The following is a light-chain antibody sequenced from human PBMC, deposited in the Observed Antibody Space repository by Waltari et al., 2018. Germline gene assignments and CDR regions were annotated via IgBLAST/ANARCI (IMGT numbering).Light chain of an antibody. V-gene: IGKV1-39*01. J-gene: IGKJ1*01. CDR2: AAS. CDR1: QSISNN. Sequence: DIKMTQSPPPLSASVGDRVTITCRASQSISNNLNWYQQKAGKAPKLLIYAASSLQSGVPSRFSGSGSGTDFTLTILSLQPDDFATYYCQQSYSTPPRTFGQGTKVENK. CDR3: QQSYSTPPRT.